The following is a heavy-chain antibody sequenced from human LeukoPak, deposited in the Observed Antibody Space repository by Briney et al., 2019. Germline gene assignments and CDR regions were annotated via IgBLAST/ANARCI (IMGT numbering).Heavy chain of an antibody. J-gene: IGHJ4*02. CDR2: IKSKTDGETT. CDR3: TTTFLAVAGYYFDY. D-gene: IGHD6-19*01. V-gene: IGHV3-15*01. Sequence: GGSLRLSCVASGFPFSSYWMTWVRQAPGKGLEWVGRIKSKTDGETTDYAAPVKGRFTVSRDDSKTTLYLQMNSLQTEDTAVYYCTTTFLAVAGYYFDYWGQGTLVTVSS. CDR1: GFPFSSYW.